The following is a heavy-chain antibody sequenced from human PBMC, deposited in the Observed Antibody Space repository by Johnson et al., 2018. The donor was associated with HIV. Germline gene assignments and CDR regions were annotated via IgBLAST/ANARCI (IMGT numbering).Heavy chain of an antibody. CDR1: GFTFSSYG. Sequence: QVQLVESGGGVVQPGRSLRLSCAASGFTFSSYGMLWVRKAPGKGLEWVAVISYDGSNKYYADSVKGRFTISRDNSKNTLYLQMNSLRAEDTAVYYCARAGVVFSTASHDVFDIWGQGTMVTVSS. D-gene: IGHD2-21*01. CDR2: ISYDGSNK. CDR3: ARAGVVFSTASHDVFDI. J-gene: IGHJ3*02. V-gene: IGHV3-30*03.